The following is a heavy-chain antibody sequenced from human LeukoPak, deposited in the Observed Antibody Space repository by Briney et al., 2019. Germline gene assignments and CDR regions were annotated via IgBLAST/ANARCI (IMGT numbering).Heavy chain of an antibody. CDR3: ARKSAGPFDY. V-gene: IGHV4-59*01. Sequence: PSETLSLTSTVYGGSLSSYYWSWIRQPPGKGLEWIGYIYYSGSTNYNPSLKSRVTISVDTSKNQFSLKLSSVTAADTAVYYCARKSAGPFDYWGQGTLVTVSS. CDR1: GGSLSSYY. D-gene: IGHD6-13*01. J-gene: IGHJ4*02. CDR2: IYYSGST.